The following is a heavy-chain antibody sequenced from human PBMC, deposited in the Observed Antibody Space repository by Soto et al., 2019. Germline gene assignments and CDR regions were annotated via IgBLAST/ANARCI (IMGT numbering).Heavy chain of an antibody. J-gene: IGHJ4*02. CDR2: ISYDGSNK. Sequence: GWSLRLSCAASGFTFSIYGMHWVRQAPGKGLEWVAVISYDGSNKYYADSVKGRFTISRDNSKNTLYLQMNSLRAEDTAVYYCAREVYSYGDYYFDYWGQGTLVTVSS. V-gene: IGHV3-30*03. CDR3: AREVYSYGDYYFDY. D-gene: IGHD5-18*01. CDR1: GFTFSIYG.